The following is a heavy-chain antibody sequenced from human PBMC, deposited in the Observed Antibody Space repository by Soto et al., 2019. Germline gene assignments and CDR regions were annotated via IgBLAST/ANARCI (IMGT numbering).Heavy chain of an antibody. J-gene: IGHJ4*02. CDR2: ISGSGGST. CDR1: GFTFSTYA. Sequence: EVQLLESGGGLVQPGGSLRLSCAASGFTFSTYAISWVRQAPGKGLEWVSVISGSGGSTYYADPVKGRFTISRDNSKNTLYLQMSSLRGEDTAVYYCGKGLGSASASYFDYWGQGTLVTVSS. D-gene: IGHD3-10*01. CDR3: GKGLGSASASYFDY. V-gene: IGHV3-23*01.